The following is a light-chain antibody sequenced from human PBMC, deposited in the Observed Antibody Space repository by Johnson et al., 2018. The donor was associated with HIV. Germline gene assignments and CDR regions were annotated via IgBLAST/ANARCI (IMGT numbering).Light chain of an antibody. CDR2: DNN. CDR3: GTWDSSLSAGNV. CDR1: NSNIGNNY. Sequence: QSVLTQPPSVSAAPGQKVTISCSGSNSNIGNNYVSWYQQLPGTAPKLLIYDNNIRPSGIPDRFSGSKSGTSATLGITGLQTGDEADYYCGTWDSSLSAGNVFGTGTKVTVL. V-gene: IGLV1-51*01. J-gene: IGLJ1*01.